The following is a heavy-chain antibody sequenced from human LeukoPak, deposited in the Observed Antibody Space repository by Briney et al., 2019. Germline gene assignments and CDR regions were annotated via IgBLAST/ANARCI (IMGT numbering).Heavy chain of an antibody. CDR1: GFTFDDYA. CDR3: VKRWTGTTIGQQDY. D-gene: IGHD1-1*01. CDR2: ISYDGSNK. V-gene: IGHV3-30*18. J-gene: IGHJ4*02. Sequence: PGGSLRLSCAASGFTFDDYAMHWVRQAPGKGLEWVAVISYDGSNKYHADSVKGRFTISRDNSKNTLYLQMNSLRAEDMAVYYCVKRWTGTTIGQQDYWGQGTLVTVSS.